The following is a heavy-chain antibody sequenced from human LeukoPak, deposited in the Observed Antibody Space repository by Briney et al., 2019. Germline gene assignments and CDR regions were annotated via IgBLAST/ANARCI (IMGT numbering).Heavy chain of an antibody. CDR2: INPNSGGT. V-gene: IGHV1-2*04. D-gene: IGHD3-22*01. CDR1: GYTFTGDY. J-gene: IGHJ6*02. CDR3: ARDGAPKYYYDSSGYYSHYYGMDV. Sequence: DSVNVSCKASGYTFTGDYMRWVRQAPGQGHERMGWINPNSGGTNYAQKFQGWVTMTRDTSISTAYMELSRLRSDDTAVYYCARDGAPKYYYDSSGYYSHYYGMDVWGQGTTVTVSS.